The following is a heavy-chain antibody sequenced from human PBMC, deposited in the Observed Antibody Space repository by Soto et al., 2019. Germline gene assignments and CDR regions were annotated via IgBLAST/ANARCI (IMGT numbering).Heavy chain of an antibody. J-gene: IGHJ6*02. CDR1: GFTFNAHA. D-gene: IGHD2-8*02. V-gene: IGHV3-23*01. CDR2: ISGDGKTT. Sequence: EVQVLESGGGLLQPGGSLGLSCVASGFTFNAHAMTWVRQGPGMGLEWTSTISGDGKTTHYADSVKGRFTVSRDNSKNTLSLQMNSLRAEDTATYYCVKDWTGNKCPCLDVWGQGTTVTVSS. CDR3: VKDWTGNKCPCLDV.